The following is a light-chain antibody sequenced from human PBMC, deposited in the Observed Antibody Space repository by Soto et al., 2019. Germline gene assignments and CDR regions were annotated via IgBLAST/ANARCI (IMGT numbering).Light chain of an antibody. J-gene: IGLJ2*01. CDR2: VNSDGSH. Sequence: QLVLTQSPSASASLGASVKLTCTLSSRHSNYAIAWHQQHPEKGPRYLMKVNSDGSHSKWDGIPDRFSGSSSGAERYLTISSLQSEDEADYYCQTWGTGTVVFGGGTKLTVL. CDR3: QTWGTGTVV. V-gene: IGLV4-69*01. CDR1: SRHSNYA.